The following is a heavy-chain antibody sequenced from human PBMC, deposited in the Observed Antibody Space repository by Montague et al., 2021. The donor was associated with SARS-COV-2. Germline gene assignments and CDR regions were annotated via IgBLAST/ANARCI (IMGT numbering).Heavy chain of an antibody. Sequence: TLSLTCTVSGGSICSGGYYWSWIRQHPGKGLEWIGYIYYSGSTYYNPSLKSRVTISVDTSKNQFSLKLSSVTAADTAVYYCARVKSMITFGGVIVLFDYWGQGTLVTVSS. J-gene: IGHJ4*02. V-gene: IGHV4-31*03. CDR2: IYYSGST. D-gene: IGHD3-16*02. CDR3: ARVKSMITFGGVIVLFDY. CDR1: GGSICSGGYY.